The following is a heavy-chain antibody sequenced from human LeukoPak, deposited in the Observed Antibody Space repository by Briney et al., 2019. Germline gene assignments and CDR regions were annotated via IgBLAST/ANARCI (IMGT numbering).Heavy chain of an antibody. J-gene: IGHJ3*02. CDR3: AKDLSYYYDSSGYYGRVFDI. V-gene: IGHV3-33*06. D-gene: IGHD3-22*01. Sequence: GGSLGLSCAASGFTFNTYGMHWVRQAPGKGLEWVAVIWYDGSNQYYADSVKGRFTISRDNSKNTLYLQMNSLRAEDTAVYYCAKDLSYYYDSSGYYGRVFDIWGQGTMVTVSS. CDR1: GFTFNTYG. CDR2: IWYDGSNQ.